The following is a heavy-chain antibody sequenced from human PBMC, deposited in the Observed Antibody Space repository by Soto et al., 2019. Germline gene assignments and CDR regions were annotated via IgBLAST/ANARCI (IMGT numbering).Heavy chain of an antibody. CDR1: GFTFSDYY. CDR3: ARQAAAGRYYGMDV. Sequence: VGSLRPSCAASGFTFSDYYMSWIRQAPGKGLEWVSYISSSGSTIYYADSVKGRFAISRDNAKNSLYLQMNSLRAEDTAVYYCARQAAAGRYYGMDVWGQGTTVTVSS. CDR2: ISSSGSTI. V-gene: IGHV3-11*01. J-gene: IGHJ6*02. D-gene: IGHD6-25*01.